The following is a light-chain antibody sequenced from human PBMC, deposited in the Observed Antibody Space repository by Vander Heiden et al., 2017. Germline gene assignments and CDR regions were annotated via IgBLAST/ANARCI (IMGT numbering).Light chain of an antibody. J-gene: IGKJ4*01. CDR3: QQSYDTPRT. CDR1: QYISTY. Sequence: DIQMTQSPSSLSASVGDRATITCRASQYISTYLNWYQQKPGRAPKLLIYAASSLQSGVPSRFSGSGSGTDFTLTISRLQPEDFATYYCQQSYDTPRTFGGGTKVEIK. CDR2: AAS. V-gene: IGKV1-39*01.